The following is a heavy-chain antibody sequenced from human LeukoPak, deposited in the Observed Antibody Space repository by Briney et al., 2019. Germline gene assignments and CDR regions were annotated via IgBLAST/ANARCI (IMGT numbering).Heavy chain of an antibody. CDR1: GFTFSSYG. D-gene: IGHD3-10*01. Sequence: GGSLRLSCAASGFTFSSYGMHWVRQAPGKGLEWLVVISHDGSNKYYIDSVKGRFTISRDNSKNTLYLQMNSLRPEDTAVYYCAKEVYHGSGSYLDYWGQGTLVTVSS. V-gene: IGHV3-30*18. CDR3: AKEVYHGSGSYLDY. CDR2: ISHDGSNK. J-gene: IGHJ4*02.